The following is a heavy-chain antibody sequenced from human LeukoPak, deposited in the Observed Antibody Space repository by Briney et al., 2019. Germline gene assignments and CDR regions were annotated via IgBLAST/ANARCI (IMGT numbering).Heavy chain of an antibody. V-gene: IGHV3-48*01. J-gene: IGHJ4*02. CDR3: ARGFDFWSGYYPNFDY. CDR1: GFTFSSYS. Sequence: GGSLRLSCAASGFTFSSYSMNWVRQAPGKGLEWVSYISSSSSTIYYADSVKGRFTISRDNSKNTLYLQMNSLRAEDTAVYYCARGFDFWSGYYPNFDYWGQGTLVTVSS. D-gene: IGHD3-3*01. CDR2: ISSSSSTI.